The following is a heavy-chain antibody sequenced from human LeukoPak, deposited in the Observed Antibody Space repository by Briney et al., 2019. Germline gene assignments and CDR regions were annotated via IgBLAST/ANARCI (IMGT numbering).Heavy chain of an antibody. J-gene: IGHJ4*02. CDR2: IRGSGGTT. CDR3: VRDPDALDY. CDR1: GFTLSRYS. V-gene: IGHV3-48*02. Sequence: GGSLRLSCAAPGFTLSRYSMNWVRQAPGKGLEWVSYIRGSGGTTYYADSVKGRFTISRDNAKNSLYLQLNSLRDEDTAVYYCVRDPDALDYWGQGTLVTVSS.